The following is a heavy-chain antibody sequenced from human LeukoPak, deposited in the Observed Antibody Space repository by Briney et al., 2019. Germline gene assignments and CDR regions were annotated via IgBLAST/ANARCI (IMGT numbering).Heavy chain of an antibody. V-gene: IGHV3-30*02. J-gene: IGHJ4*02. Sequence: GGSLRLSCAASGFTFSSYGMHWVRQAPGKGLEWVAFIQFDGINKYYVDSVKGRFTISRDNSKNTLYLQITSLRPEDTAVYYCARAKVSRLIRLVPDYWGQGTLVTVSS. CDR2: IQFDGINK. CDR3: ARAKVSRLIRLVPDY. D-gene: IGHD2-8*01. CDR1: GFTFSSYG.